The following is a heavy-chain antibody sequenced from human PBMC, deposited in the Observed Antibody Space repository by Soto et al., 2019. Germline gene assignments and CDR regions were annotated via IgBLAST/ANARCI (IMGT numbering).Heavy chain of an antibody. V-gene: IGHV3-21*01. Sequence: PGKGLEWVSSISSSSSYIYYADSVKGRFTISRDTAKNSLYLQMNSLRAEDTVVYLCAGLSFFFFCFNDTPTDDI. CDR2: ISSSSSYI. D-gene: IGHD3-3*01. J-gene: IGHJ3*02. CDR3: AGLSFFFFCFNDTPTDDI.